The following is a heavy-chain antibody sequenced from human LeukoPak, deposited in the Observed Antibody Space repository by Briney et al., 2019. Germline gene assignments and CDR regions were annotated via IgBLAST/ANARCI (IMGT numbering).Heavy chain of an antibody. J-gene: IGHJ4*02. CDR2: IYYSGST. CDR1: GGSISSSGYY. D-gene: IGHD3-10*01. CDR3: ASNYYYGSGSYQATFDY. Sequence: SETLSLTCTVSGGSISSSGYYWSWIRQHPGKGLEWIGYIYYSGSTYYNPSLKSRVTISVDTSKNQFSLKLSSVTAADTAVYYCASNYYYGSGSYQATFDYWGQGTLVTVSS. V-gene: IGHV4-31*03.